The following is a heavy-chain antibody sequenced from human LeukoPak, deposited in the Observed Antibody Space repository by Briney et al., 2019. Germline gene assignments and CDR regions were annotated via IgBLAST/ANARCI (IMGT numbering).Heavy chain of an antibody. J-gene: IGHJ4*02. CDR1: GGTFSSYA. Sequence: GASVKVSCKASGGTFSSYAISWVRQAPGQGLEWMGGIIPIFGTANYAQKFQGRVTITADESTSIAYMELSSLRSEDTAVYYCAREQIVGVTPKGYFDYWGQGTLVTVSS. CDR3: AREQIVGVTPKGYFDY. CDR2: IIPIFGTA. V-gene: IGHV1-69*13. D-gene: IGHD1-26*01.